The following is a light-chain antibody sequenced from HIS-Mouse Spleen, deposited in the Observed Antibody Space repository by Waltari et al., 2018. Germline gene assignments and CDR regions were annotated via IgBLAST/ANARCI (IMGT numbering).Light chain of an antibody. V-gene: IGKV3-11*01. CDR3: QQRSNWPLT. J-gene: IGKJ4*01. Sequence: EIVLTQSPATLSLSPGERATLACRASKSVSSDLAWYQQKPGQAPRLLIYDASNRATGIPARFSGSGSGTDFTLTISSLEPEDFAVYYCQQRSNWPLTFGGGTKVEIK. CDR2: DAS. CDR1: KSVSSD.